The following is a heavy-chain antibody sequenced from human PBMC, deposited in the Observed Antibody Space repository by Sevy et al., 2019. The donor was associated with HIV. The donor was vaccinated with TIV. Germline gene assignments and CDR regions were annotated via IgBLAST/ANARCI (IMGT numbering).Heavy chain of an antibody. CDR3: AREGGVATTVDHDAFDI. D-gene: IGHD1-1*01. J-gene: IGHJ3*02. CDR1: GDTFSTYG. CDR2: IIPIFGTP. Sequence: ASVKVSCKASGDTFSTYGLSWVRQAPGQGLEWMGGIIPIFGTPNYAQKFQGRVTITADESASTAYMELSSLRSEDTALYYCAREGGVATTVDHDAFDIWGHGTLVTVSS. V-gene: IGHV1-69*13.